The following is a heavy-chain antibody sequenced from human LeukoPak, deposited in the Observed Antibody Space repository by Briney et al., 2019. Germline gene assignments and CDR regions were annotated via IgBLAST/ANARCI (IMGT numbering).Heavy chain of an antibody. CDR3: ARVPYHYDSSGYPDY. CDR1: GYTFTGYY. D-gene: IGHD3-22*01. Sequence: GASVKVSCKASGYTFTGYYMHWVRQAPGQGLEWMGWINPNSGGTNYAQKFQGGVTMTRDTSISTAYMELSRLRSDDTAVYYCARVPYHYDSSGYPDYWGQGTLVTVSS. J-gene: IGHJ4*02. V-gene: IGHV1-2*02. CDR2: INPNSGGT.